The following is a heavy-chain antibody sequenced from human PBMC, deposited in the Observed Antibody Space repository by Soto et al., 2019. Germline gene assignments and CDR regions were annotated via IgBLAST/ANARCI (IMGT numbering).Heavy chain of an antibody. Sequence: EVQLLESGGGLVQPGGSLRLSCAASGFTFSSYAMSWVRQAPGKGLEWVSVISGSGGSTYYADSVKGLFTISRDNSKNTLYQQLNSLRAEDTAVYYCAKDQLAVAGLNWFDPWGQGTLVTVSS. J-gene: IGHJ5*02. CDR3: AKDQLAVAGLNWFDP. V-gene: IGHV3-23*01. D-gene: IGHD6-19*01. CDR1: GFTFSSYA. CDR2: ISGSGGST.